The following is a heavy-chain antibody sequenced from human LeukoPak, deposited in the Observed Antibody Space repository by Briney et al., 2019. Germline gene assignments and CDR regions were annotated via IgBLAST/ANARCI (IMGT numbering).Heavy chain of an antibody. D-gene: IGHD3-16*02. CDR2: RYRSGTT. CDR1: GYPISTAYY. Sequence: PSETLSLTCTVSGYPISTAYYWGWIRQTPDKGLEWIGRRYRSGTTYYSPSLKSRVTITLDTSKNQFSLTLTSVTAADTAVYYCARIDTSRGVIAGLDSWGQGVLVTVSS. CDR3: ARIDTSRGVIAGLDS. J-gene: IGHJ5*01. V-gene: IGHV4-38-2*02.